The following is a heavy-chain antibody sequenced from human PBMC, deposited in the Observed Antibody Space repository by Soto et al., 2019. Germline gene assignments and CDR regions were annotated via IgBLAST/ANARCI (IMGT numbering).Heavy chain of an antibody. Sequence: EVQLAESGGDLVTPGGSLRLSCAASGFTFNTAWMNWVRQTPGKGLEWVGRNKSKNNGGTIYYAAPVKGRITISRDHSKNTLYLEMNSLKTDDTAVYYCAADQTDWGAYAFDYRGQGTLVTVSS. CDR1: GFTFNTAW. D-gene: IGHD3-16*01. CDR3: AADQTDWGAYAFDY. V-gene: IGHV3-15*07. J-gene: IGHJ4*02. CDR2: NKSKNNGGTI.